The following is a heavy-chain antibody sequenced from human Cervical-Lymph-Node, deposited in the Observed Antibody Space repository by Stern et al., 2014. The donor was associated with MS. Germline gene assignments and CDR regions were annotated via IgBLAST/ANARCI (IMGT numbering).Heavy chain of an antibody. D-gene: IGHD1-14*01. CDR3: ARQTTAWASDV. Sequence: VQLVQSGAELIRPGESLKISCKGSGYKFSIYWIAWVRQMPGKGLEWMGIIYPGDSETRYSQSFQGQVTMSADKSTSPAYLQWSSLNASDTAMYFCARQTTAWASDVWGQGTLVTVSS. CDR1: GYKFSIYW. J-gene: IGHJ4*02. CDR2: IYPGDSET. V-gene: IGHV5-51*01.